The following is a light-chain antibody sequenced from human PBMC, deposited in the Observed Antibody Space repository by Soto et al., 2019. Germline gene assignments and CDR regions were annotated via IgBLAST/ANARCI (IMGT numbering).Light chain of an antibody. J-gene: IGLJ1*01. CDR3: SSYAGSSVYV. CDR1: SSDVGGYNY. CDR2: EVS. V-gene: IGLV2-8*01. Sequence: QSALTQPASASGSPRQSVTISCTGTSSDVGGYNYVSWYQQHPGKAPKLMIYEVSKRPSGVPDRFSGSKSGNTASLTVSGLQAEDEADYYCSSYAGSSVYVFGTGTKLTVL.